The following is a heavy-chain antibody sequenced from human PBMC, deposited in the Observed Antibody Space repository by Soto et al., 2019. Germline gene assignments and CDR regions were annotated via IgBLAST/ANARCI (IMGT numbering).Heavy chain of an antibody. CDR3: ASQYEGYCSGGSCSRRKNYSSFYPIDV. J-gene: IGHJ6*02. D-gene: IGHD2-15*01. Sequence: WIRQHTKKGLEWIGYIYYSGSTYYNPSLKSRVTISVDTSKNQFSLKLSSVTAAVTAVYYCASQYEGYCSGGSCSRRKNYSSFYPIDVRCQSTTVT. CDR2: IYYSGST. V-gene: IGHV4-31*02.